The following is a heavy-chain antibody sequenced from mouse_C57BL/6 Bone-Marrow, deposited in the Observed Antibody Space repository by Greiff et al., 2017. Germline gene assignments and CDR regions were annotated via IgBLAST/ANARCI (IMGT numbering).Heavy chain of an antibody. D-gene: IGHD2-1*01. CDR3: ARDGGYYGNYGAMDY. J-gene: IGHJ4*01. Sequence: EVMLVESGGGLVKPGGSLKLSCAASGFTFSSYAMSWVRQTPEKRLEWVATISDGGSYTYYPDNVKGRFTISRDNAKNNLYLQMSHLKSEDTAMYYCARDGGYYGNYGAMDYWGQGTSVTVSS. CDR2: ISDGGSYT. V-gene: IGHV5-4*01. CDR1: GFTFSSYA.